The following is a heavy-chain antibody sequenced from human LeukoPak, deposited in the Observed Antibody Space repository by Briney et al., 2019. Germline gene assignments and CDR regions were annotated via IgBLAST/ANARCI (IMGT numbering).Heavy chain of an antibody. D-gene: IGHD3-10*01. Sequence: ASVKVSCKASGYTFTSYTMHWVRQAPGQRLEWMGWVNIGNGDTEYSQKFQGRVTFTKDTSASTAYMDLSSLRSEDTAVYYCARDGSGSYPYYFDYWDQGTLVTVSS. CDR1: GYTFTSYT. CDR3: ARDGSGSYPYYFDY. CDR2: VNIGNGDT. J-gene: IGHJ4*02. V-gene: IGHV1-3*04.